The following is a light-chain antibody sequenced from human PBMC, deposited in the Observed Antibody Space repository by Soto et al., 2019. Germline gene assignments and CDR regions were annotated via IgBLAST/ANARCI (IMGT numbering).Light chain of an antibody. CDR1: ELGHNY. J-gene: IGLJ3*02. CDR2: QDS. CDR3: QAWDSTTAV. V-gene: IGLV3-1*01. Sequence: SYELTQAPSVSVSPGQTATISCSGDELGHNYASWYQRKPGQSPVLVIYQDSQRPAGIPERFSGSNSGKIATLTISGTQAMDEAEYYCQAWDSTTAVFGGGTKLTV.